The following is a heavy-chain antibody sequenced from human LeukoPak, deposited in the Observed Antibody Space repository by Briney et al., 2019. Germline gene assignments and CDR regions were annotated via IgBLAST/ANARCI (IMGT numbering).Heavy chain of an antibody. Sequence: PGGSLRLSCAASGFTFSSYWMHWVRHAPGKGLVWVSRINSDGSSTSYADSVKGRFTISRDNAKNTLYLQTNSLGAEDTAVYYCARGSGGDADYWGQGTLVTVSS. D-gene: IGHD2-21*02. V-gene: IGHV3-74*01. CDR2: INSDGSST. J-gene: IGHJ4*02. CDR1: GFTFSSYW. CDR3: ARGSGGDADY.